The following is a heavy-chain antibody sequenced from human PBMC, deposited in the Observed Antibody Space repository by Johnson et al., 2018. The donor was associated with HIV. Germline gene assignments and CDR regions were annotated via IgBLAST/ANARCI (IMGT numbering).Heavy chain of an antibody. J-gene: IGHJ3*02. CDR3: AKGHSSGYPKDAFDI. CDR2: INWNGGNT. Sequence: VQLVESGGRVVRPGGSLRLSCAASGFTFDDYGMSWVRQAPGKGLEWVSGINWNGGNTGYVDSVKGRFTISRDNSKNTLYLQMNSLRTEDTAMYYCAKGHSSGYPKDAFDIWGRGTIVTVSS. CDR1: GFTFDDYG. D-gene: IGHD3-22*01. V-gene: IGHV3-20*04.